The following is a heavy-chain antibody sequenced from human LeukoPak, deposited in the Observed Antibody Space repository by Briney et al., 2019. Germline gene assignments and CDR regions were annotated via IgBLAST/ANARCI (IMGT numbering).Heavy chain of an antibody. V-gene: IGHV3-11*04. CDR2: ISRGGSPI. CDR3: VITAGPPTDH. Sequence: GGSLRLSCTASGITFSDYYMNWIRQAPGKGLEWLSFISRGGSPIYYADSVKGRFTISRYNAKNSLYLQMNSLRVEDTAMYYCVITAGPPTDHWGQGALVTVSS. D-gene: IGHD1-14*01. CDR1: GITFSDYY. J-gene: IGHJ4*01.